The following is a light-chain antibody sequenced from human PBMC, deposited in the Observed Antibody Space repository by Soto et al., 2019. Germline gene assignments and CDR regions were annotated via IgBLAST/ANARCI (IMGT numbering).Light chain of an antibody. J-gene: IGKJ2*01. CDR3: QQSFSNLMHT. Sequence: DIQMTQSPSTLSATAGDRVTITCRASQSISSWLAWYQQKPGKAPKLQIYAASTLHSGVPSRFNGSGSGTDFTLTISSLQPEDFAVYYCQQSFSNLMHTFGQGTKVEI. CDR1: QSISSW. V-gene: IGKV1-39*01. CDR2: AAS.